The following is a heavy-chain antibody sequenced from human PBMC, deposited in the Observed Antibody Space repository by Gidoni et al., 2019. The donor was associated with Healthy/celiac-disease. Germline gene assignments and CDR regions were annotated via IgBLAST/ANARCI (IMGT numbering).Heavy chain of an antibody. CDR1: GYSFTSYR. Sequence: EVQLVQCGAEVIKPGQSLKISCTGSGYSFTSYRIGWVRQLPGKGLEWMATIYHGDSDTKYSPSVQGQVTISADKSNNTAYLQWSSLRASDTAMYYCAKRAALYAGGWFDPWGQGTLVTVSS. J-gene: IGHJ5*02. V-gene: IGHV5-51*01. CDR3: AKRAALYAGGWFDP. CDR2: IYHGDSDT. D-gene: IGHD2-8*01.